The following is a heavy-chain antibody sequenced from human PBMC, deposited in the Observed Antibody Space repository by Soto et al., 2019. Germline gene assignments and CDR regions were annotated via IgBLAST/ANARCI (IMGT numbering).Heavy chain of an antibody. Sequence: SETLSLTCTVSGDALISGGHYWSWIRQHPGKGLEWIGHIYDSVNTYYSPSLRSRVTISADMSKNQFSLNLRSVTAADTAVYYCARVDHRGYFAILTDYWGQGTLVTVSS. V-gene: IGHV4-31*03. CDR2: IYDSVNT. CDR1: GDALISGGHY. D-gene: IGHD3-9*01. CDR3: ARVDHRGYFAILTDY. J-gene: IGHJ4*02.